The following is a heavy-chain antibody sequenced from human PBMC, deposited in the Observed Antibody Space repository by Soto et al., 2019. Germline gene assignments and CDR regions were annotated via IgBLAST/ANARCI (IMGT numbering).Heavy chain of an antibody. J-gene: IGHJ4*02. Sequence: EVQLLESGGGLVQPGGSLRLSCAASGFTFSSYAMSWVRQAPGKGLEWVSGISDSGGSTYYADSVKGRFTISRDNSKNTLYLQMNSRRAEATAVYYCANGCGGTCYSRIHYWGQGTLVTVSS. CDR2: ISDSGGST. CDR3: ANGCGGTCYSRIHY. CDR1: GFTFSSYA. V-gene: IGHV3-23*01. D-gene: IGHD2-15*01.